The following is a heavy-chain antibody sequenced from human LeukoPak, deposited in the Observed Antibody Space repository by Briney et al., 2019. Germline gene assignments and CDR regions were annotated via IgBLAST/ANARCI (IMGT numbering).Heavy chain of an antibody. CDR3: AKVQQQLWDY. CDR2: IHTDGTT. CDR1: GFTVSSDY. J-gene: IGHJ4*02. D-gene: IGHD6-13*01. V-gene: IGHV3-53*01. Sequence: GGSLRLSCAASGFTVSSDYMTWARQAPGKGLEWVLVIHTDGTTHYADSVKGRFTISRDNSKNTLYLRMNSLRAEDTAVYYCAKVQQQLWDYWGQGTLVTVSS.